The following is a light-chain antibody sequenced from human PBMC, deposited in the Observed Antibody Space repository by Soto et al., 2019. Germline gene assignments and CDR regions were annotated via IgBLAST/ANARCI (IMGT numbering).Light chain of an antibody. CDR3: QESYSTPAVS. Sequence: DIQMTQSPSSLSASLGDRVTITCRASENIDTYLNWYQHKPGKAPKLLIYATSTLQSGVPARFSGSGSGTEFTLTISSLQAEDFATYFCQESYSTPAVSFGGGTKVGIK. CDR2: ATS. CDR1: ENIDTY. J-gene: IGKJ4*01. V-gene: IGKV1-39*01.